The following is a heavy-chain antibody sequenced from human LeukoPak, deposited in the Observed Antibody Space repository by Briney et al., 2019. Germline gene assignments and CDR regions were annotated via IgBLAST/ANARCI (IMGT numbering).Heavy chain of an antibody. D-gene: IGHD6-19*01. Sequence: ASVKVSCKASGYTFTSYYLYWVRQAPGQGLEWMGLINPSGGSTRYAQKFQGRVTMTRDTSTSTVYMELSSLRSEDTAVYYCAREVGVGVMAGYLYWGQGTLVAVSS. CDR2: INPSGGST. J-gene: IGHJ4*02. V-gene: IGHV1-46*01. CDR1: GYTFTSYY. CDR3: AREVGVGVMAGYLY.